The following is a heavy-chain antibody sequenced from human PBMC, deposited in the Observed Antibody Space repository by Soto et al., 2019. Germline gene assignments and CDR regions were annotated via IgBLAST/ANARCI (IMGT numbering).Heavy chain of an antibody. CDR1: GFTFRNYA. J-gene: IGHJ6*02. Sequence: EVQLLESGGDLVHPGGSLRLSCAASGFTFRNYAMNWVRQAPGKGLEWVSAISGVDGYTSYTDSVKGRFTISRDDSDNTLYLQMDSLRVEDTAVYYCARDRSYSNYYYYYYAMDVWGQGTTVTIAS. D-gene: IGHD4-4*01. CDR2: ISGVDGYT. V-gene: IGHV3-23*01. CDR3: ARDRSYSNYYYYYYAMDV.